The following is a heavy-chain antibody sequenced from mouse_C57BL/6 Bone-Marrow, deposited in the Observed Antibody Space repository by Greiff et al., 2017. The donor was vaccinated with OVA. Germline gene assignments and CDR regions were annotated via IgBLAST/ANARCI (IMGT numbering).Heavy chain of an antibody. D-gene: IGHD2-2*01. J-gene: IGHJ3*01. CDR3: ARDRYGYVLFAY. V-gene: IGHV5-4*01. CDR1: GFTFSSYA. CDR2: ISDGGSYT. Sequence: EAQGVESGGGLVKPGGSLKLSCAASGFTFSSYAMSWVRQTPEKRLEWVATISDGGSYTYYPDNVKGRFTISRDNAKNNLYLQMSHLKSEDTAMYYCARDRYGYVLFAYWGQGTLVTVSA.